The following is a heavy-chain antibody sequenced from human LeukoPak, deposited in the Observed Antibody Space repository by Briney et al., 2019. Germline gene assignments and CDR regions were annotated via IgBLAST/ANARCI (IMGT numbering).Heavy chain of an antibody. V-gene: IGHV3-23*01. D-gene: IGHD5-18*01. CDR1: GFTFSNYA. J-gene: IGHJ4*02. CDR2: ISYSGGYT. CDR3: AKDQGDAAMVSYY. Sequence: GGSLGLSCAASGFTFSNYAMSWVRQAPGKGLEWVSAISYSGGYTYYADSVKGRFTISRDNSKNTLYLQMNSLRAEDTAIYYCAKDQGDAAMVSYYWGQGTLVTVSS.